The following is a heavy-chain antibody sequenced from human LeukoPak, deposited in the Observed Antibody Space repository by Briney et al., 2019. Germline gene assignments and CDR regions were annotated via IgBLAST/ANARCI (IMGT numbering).Heavy chain of an antibody. CDR3: AKGRDSYAILDY. CDR2: ISGSGGST. V-gene: IGHV3-23*01. Sequence: GGSLRLSCAASGFTFSSYAMHWVRQAPGKGLEWVSAISGSGGSTYYANSVKGRFTISRDNYKSTLYLQMSSLRAEDTAVYYCAKGRDSYAILDYWGQGTLVTVSS. D-gene: IGHD2-8*01. J-gene: IGHJ4*02. CDR1: GFTFSSYA.